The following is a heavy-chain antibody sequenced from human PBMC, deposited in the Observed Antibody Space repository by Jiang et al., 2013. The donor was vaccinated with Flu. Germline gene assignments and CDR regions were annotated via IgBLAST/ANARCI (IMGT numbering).Heavy chain of an antibody. CDR3: ARDRQDTTTWNYYYGMDV. V-gene: IGHV1-2*06. D-gene: IGHD1-1*01. J-gene: IGHJ6*02. CDR2: INPNSGST. Sequence: SVKVSCKSSGYTFTEYYIHWVRQAPGQGLEWMGRINPNSGSTIDAQKFQGRVTMTRDTSITTAYMEMSSLRSDDTAVYFCARDRQDTTTWNYYYGMDVWGQGTTVTVSS. CDR1: GYTFTEYY.